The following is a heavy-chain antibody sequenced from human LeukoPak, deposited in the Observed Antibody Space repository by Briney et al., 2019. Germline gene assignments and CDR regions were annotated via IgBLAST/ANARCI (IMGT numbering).Heavy chain of an antibody. V-gene: IGHV3-30*04. J-gene: IGHJ6*02. CDR1: GFTFSSYA. CDR3: ARAKTGKRIAAAGSYGMDV. D-gene: IGHD6-13*01. CDR2: ISYDGSNK. Sequence: PGGSLRLSCAASGFTFSSYAMHWVRQAPGKGLEWVAVISYDGSNKYYADSVKGRFTISRDNSKNTLYLQMNSLRAEDTAVYYCARAKTGKRIAAAGSYGMDVWGQGTTVTGSS.